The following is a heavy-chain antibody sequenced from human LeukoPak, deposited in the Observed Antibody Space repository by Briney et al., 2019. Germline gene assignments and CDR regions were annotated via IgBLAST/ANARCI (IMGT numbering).Heavy chain of an antibody. CDR1: GFTFSSYA. J-gene: IGHJ4*02. CDR2: ISRSGGST. V-gene: IGHV3-23*01. CDR3: ARDSAGTCSGAGCDPDDFDY. D-gene: IGHD2-15*01. Sequence: GGSLRLSCAASGFTFSSYAMNWARQAPGKGLEWVSGISRSGGSTNYADSVKGRFTISRDNSKNTLYLQMNSLRVEDAAVYYCARDSAGTCSGAGCDPDDFDYWGQGTLVTVSS.